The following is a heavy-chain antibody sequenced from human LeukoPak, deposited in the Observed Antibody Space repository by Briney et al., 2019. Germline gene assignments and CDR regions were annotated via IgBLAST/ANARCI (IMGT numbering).Heavy chain of an antibody. CDR1: GFTFSSYS. V-gene: IGHV3-21*01. Sequence: GGSLRLSCAASGFTFSSYSMNWVRQAPGKGLEWVSSISSSSSYIYYADSVKGRFTISRDNAKNSLYLQMNSLRAEDTAVYYCARGSGSYYGLRWFDPWGQGTLVTVSP. D-gene: IGHD1-26*01. CDR3: ARGSGSYYGLRWFDP. J-gene: IGHJ5*02. CDR2: ISSSSSYI.